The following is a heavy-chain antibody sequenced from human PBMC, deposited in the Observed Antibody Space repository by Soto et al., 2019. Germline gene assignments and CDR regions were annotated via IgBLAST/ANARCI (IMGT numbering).Heavy chain of an antibody. CDR2: IWSDGNKT. Sequence: QVQLVESGGRAVQPGRSLRLACATSGFTFRNFGMQWVRQAPGKGLEWVAVIWSDGNKTFYRNSVKGRFTISRDNAENTLFLQMNGLRVEDTAFYYCARSQYCSSASCFAFDYWGRGTLVTVSS. CDR1: GFTFRNFG. V-gene: IGHV3-33*01. CDR3: ARSQYCSSASCFAFDY. J-gene: IGHJ4*02. D-gene: IGHD2-2*01.